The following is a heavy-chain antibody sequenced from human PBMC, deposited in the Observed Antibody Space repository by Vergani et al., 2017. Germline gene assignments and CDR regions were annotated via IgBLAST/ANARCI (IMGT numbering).Heavy chain of an antibody. CDR3: PRIYGGNVFDY. V-gene: IGHV4-34*03. Sequence: QVQLQQWGAGLLKPSETLSLTCAVYGGSFSGYYWSWIRQPPGKGLEWIGEINHSGSTNYNPSLKSRVTISVDTSKNQFSLKLSSVTAADTAVYYWPRIYGGNVFDYWGQGTLVTVSS. D-gene: IGHD4-23*01. J-gene: IGHJ4*02. CDR1: GGSFSGYY. CDR2: INHSGST.